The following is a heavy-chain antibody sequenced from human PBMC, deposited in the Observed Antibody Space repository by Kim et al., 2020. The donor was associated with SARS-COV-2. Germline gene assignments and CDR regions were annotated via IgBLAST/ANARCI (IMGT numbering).Heavy chain of an antibody. Sequence: SETLSLTCTVSGGSISSYYWSWIRQPPGKGLEWIGYIYYSGSTNYNPSLKSRVTISVDTSKNQFSLKLSSVTAADTAVYYCARYGGWEAFDIWGQGTMVTVSS. D-gene: IGHD6-19*01. V-gene: IGHV4-59*01. CDR3: ARYGGWEAFDI. J-gene: IGHJ3*02. CDR2: IYYSGST. CDR1: GGSISSYY.